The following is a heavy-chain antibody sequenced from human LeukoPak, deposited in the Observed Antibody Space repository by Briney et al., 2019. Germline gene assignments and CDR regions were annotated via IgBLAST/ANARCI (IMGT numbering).Heavy chain of an antibody. CDR1: GGSISSGDYY. J-gene: IGHJ4*02. Sequence: SETLSLTCTVSGGSISSGDYYWSWIRQPPGKGLEWIGYIYYSGSTYYNPSLKSRVTISVDTSKNQFSLKLSSVTAADTAVHYCARDPRSYYFDYWGQGTLVTVSS. CDR2: IYYSGST. D-gene: IGHD3-16*02. V-gene: IGHV4-30-4*01. CDR3: ARDPRSYYFDY.